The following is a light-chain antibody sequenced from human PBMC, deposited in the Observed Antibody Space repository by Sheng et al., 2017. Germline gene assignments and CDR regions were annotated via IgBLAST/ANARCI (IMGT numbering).Light chain of an antibody. J-gene: IGKJ4*01. CDR1: QSVSSY. V-gene: IGKV3-11*01. CDR2: DAS. CDR3: QQRSNWPPLT. Sequence: EIVLTQSPATLSLSPGERATLSCRASQSVSSYLAWYQQKPGQAPRLLIYDASQTGPLASQPGSVAVGRGTDFTLTINSLEPEDFAVYYCQQRSNWPPLTFGGGTKVEI.